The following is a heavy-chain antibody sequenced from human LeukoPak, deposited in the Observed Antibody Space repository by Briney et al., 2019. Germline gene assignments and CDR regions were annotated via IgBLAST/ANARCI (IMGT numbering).Heavy chain of an antibody. J-gene: IGHJ3*01. Sequence: GGSLRLSCTASGFRFPDYAMTWVRQAPGKGLEWVSSISSRNGNTFYSASVEGRFTISRDDSRNTLYLQMNTLRAADTAIYYCAEDRGLYSGVFAFDFWGQGALVTVSS. CDR3: AEDRGLYSGVFAFDF. D-gene: IGHD1-26*01. CDR2: ISSRNGNT. CDR1: GFRFPDYA. V-gene: IGHV3-23*01.